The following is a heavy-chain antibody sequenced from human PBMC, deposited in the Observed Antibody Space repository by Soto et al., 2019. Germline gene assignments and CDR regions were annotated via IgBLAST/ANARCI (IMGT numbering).Heavy chain of an antibody. CDR1: GFTFSSYA. CDR3: AKDSSGFGELFPVAFDI. V-gene: IGHV3-23*01. J-gene: IGHJ3*02. D-gene: IGHD3-10*01. Sequence: GGSLRLSCAASGFTFSSYAMSWVRQAPGKGLEWVSAISGSGGSTNYADYVKGRFTISRDNSKNTQYLEMHSLRAEDTAVYYCAKDSSGFGELFPVAFDIWGQGTMVTVSS. CDR2: ISGSGGST.